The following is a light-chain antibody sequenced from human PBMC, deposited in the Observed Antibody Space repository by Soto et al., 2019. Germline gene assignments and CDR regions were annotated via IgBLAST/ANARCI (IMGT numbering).Light chain of an antibody. CDR3: QQRSNWPTIT. J-gene: IGKJ5*01. Sequence: DIQMTQSPSSLSTSVGDRVTITCRVSQSINSYLNWYQQKPGKAPNLLXYAASTLQYGVPSRFSGSGSGTDLTLTISSLQPEDFAVYYCQQRSNWPTITFGQGTRLEI. V-gene: IGKV1-39*01. CDR2: AAS. CDR1: QSINSY.